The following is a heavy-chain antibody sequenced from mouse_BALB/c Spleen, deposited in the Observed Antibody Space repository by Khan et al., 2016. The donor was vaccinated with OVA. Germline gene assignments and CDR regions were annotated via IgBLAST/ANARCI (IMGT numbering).Heavy chain of an antibody. D-gene: IGHD1-1*01. CDR2: IYPGSGST. CDR3: ARSGYGSLVY. V-gene: IGHV1-77*01. Sequence: QVQLQQSGPELVKPGASVKMSCKASGYTFSDYVINWVRQRTGEGLEWLGQIYPGSGSTYYNAKLKGKATLTADNSSNTAYMQLSSLTSEDSAVYFCARSGYGSLVYWGQGTTLTVSS. J-gene: IGHJ2*01. CDR1: GYTFSDYV.